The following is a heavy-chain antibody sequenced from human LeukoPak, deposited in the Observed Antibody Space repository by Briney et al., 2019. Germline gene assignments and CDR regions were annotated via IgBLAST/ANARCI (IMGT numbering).Heavy chain of an antibody. CDR3: ARRAYTYGRSGPFDF. Sequence: GESLKISCKVSGYSFTGHWLGWVRQMPGKGLVWMGVIYPGDSDVKYNPPFQGQVTISVDKSTNTAYLQWSSLKASDTAIYSCARRAYTYGRSGPFDFWGQGTLVTVS. CDR1: GYSFTGHW. D-gene: IGHD5-18*01. J-gene: IGHJ4*02. CDR2: IYPGDSDV. V-gene: IGHV5-51*01.